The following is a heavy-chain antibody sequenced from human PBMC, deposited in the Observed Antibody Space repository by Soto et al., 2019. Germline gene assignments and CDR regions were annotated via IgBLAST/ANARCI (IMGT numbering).Heavy chain of an antibody. CDR3: AKDLITFGGVIVIPVYFQH. CDR1: GFTFSSYA. V-gene: IGHV3-23*01. Sequence: GGSLRLSCAASGFTFSSYAMSWVRQAPGKGLEWVSAISGSGGSTYYADSVKGRFTISRDNSKNTLYLQMNSLRAEDTAVYYCAKDLITFGGVIVIPVYFQHWGQGTLVTVSS. CDR2: ISGSGGST. D-gene: IGHD3-16*02. J-gene: IGHJ1*01.